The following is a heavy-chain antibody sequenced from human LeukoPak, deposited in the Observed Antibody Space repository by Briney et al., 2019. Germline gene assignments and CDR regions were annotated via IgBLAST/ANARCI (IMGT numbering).Heavy chain of an antibody. CDR3: ASWGAGGNC. D-gene: IGHD3-16*01. V-gene: IGHV3-7*01. Sequence: GGSLRLSCEASGFTLSTYWINWGRQVPGKGLDWVSNINPDGSGKRYVDSVKSRGTIARDNRANSLSLQMNRLRAEDMAVYYCASWGAGGNCSGQATLVTASS. CDR1: GFTLSTYW. J-gene: IGHJ4*02. CDR2: INPDGSGK.